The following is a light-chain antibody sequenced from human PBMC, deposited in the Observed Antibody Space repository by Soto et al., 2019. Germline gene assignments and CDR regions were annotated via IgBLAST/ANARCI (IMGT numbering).Light chain of an antibody. J-gene: IGKJ5*01. CDR2: GAS. V-gene: IGKV3-20*01. CDR1: QTVNSPY. CDR3: QQYHWAPDT. Sequence: SLSPGESGILSCRTSQTVNSPYLAWYQQKPGQAPRLLISGASTRATGIPDRFSGSGSGTDFTLTVSRLEPEDFAMYYCQQYHWAPDTFGQGTRLEIK.